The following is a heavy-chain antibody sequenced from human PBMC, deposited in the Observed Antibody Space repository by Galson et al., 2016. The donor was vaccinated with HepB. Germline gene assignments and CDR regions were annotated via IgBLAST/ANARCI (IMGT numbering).Heavy chain of an antibody. D-gene: IGHD5-12*01. CDR1: GFTFSDYY. CDR2: ISSSGITI. Sequence: SLRLSCAASGFTFSDYYMSWIRQAPGKGLEWVSYISSSGITIYQADSVKGRFSISRDNAKNSLSLQMTSLRGEDTAVYYCARGPYSGFGGYFDSWGQGTLVTVSS. CDR3: ARGPYSGFGGYFDS. V-gene: IGHV3-11*01. J-gene: IGHJ4*02.